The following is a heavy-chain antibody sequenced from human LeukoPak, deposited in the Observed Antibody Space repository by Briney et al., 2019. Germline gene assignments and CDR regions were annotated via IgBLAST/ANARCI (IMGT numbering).Heavy chain of an antibody. Sequence: ASVKVSCKASGYTFTNFEINWVRQVAGQGLEWMGWMRPNSGETVNVQKFQGRVTMTRDISTSTAYMELTGLRSDDTAVYFCARGYCSGGGCYTAEYLPHWGQGTLDTVSS. CDR3: ARGYCSGGGCYTAEYLPH. CDR1: GYTFTNFE. V-gene: IGHV1-8*02. CDR2: MRPNSGET. D-gene: IGHD2-15*01. J-gene: IGHJ1*01.